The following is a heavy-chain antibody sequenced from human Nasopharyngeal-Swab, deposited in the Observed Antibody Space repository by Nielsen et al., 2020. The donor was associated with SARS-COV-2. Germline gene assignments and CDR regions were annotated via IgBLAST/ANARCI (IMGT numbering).Heavy chain of an antibody. J-gene: IGHJ6*03. Sequence: LSLTCAASGFTFSSYWMHWVRHAPGKGLVWVSRINTDGSETGYADSVTGRFTISRDNTKNTLSLQMNSLRAEDTGIYYCAKSDYSGYEPGYYMDVWGQGTTVTVSS. V-gene: IGHV3-74*01. CDR2: INTDGSET. CDR1: GFTFSSYW. CDR3: AKSDYSGYEPGYYMDV. D-gene: IGHD5-12*01.